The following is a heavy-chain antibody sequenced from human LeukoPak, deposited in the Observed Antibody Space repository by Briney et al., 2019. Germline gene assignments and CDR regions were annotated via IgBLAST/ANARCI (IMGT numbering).Heavy chain of an antibody. Sequence: SETLSLTCTVSGGSISSSSYYWGWIRQPPGKGLEWIGEINHSGSTNYNPSLKSRVTISVDTSKNQFSLKLSSVTAADTAVYYCARGHHVVVVVAATTVSKYNWFDPWGQGTLVTVSS. CDR1: GGSISSSSYY. CDR2: INHSGST. CDR3: ARGHHVVVVVAATTVSKYNWFDP. D-gene: IGHD2-15*01. V-gene: IGHV4-39*07. J-gene: IGHJ5*02.